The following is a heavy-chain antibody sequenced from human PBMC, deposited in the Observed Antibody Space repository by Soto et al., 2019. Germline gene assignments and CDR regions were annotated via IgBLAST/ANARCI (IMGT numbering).Heavy chain of an antibody. D-gene: IGHD6-19*01. CDR1: GGTFSSYA. Sequence: SVKVSCKASGGTFSSYAISWVRQAPGQGLEWMGGIIPIFGTANYAQKFQGRVTITADESTSTTYMELSSLRSEDTAVYYCAPTPYSSGWTGLYYYYGMDVWGQGTTVTVSS. CDR3: APTPYSSGWTGLYYYYGMDV. V-gene: IGHV1-69*13. J-gene: IGHJ6*02. CDR2: IIPIFGTA.